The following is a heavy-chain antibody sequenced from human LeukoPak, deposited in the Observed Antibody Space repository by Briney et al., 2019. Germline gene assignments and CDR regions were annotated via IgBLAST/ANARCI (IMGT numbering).Heavy chain of an antibody. J-gene: IGHJ4*02. CDR2: INPSGSSL. CDR1: GFTFSSYT. D-gene: IGHD4-11*01. V-gene: IGHV3-21*04. CDR3: ATDLDYISYGYYLDY. Sequence: GESLRLSCAASGFTFSSYTMNWVRQAPGKGLEWVSSINPSGSSLYNADSVKGRSTISRDNDGNSLYLQMNSLRADDTDLYYGATDLDYISYGYYLDYWGQGTLVTVSS.